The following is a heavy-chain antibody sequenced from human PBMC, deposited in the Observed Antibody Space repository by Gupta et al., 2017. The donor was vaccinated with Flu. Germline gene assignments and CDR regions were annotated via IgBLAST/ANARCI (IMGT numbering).Heavy chain of an antibody. CDR2: IGSRANSYAT. CDR1: GFTFSGSA. V-gene: IGHV3-73*01. Sequence: EVLLVESGGGLVQPGGSLKLSCAASGFTFSGSALHWVRQPSGRGLEWVGQIGSRANSYATYYAAWVKGRFTISRDDSKNTANLQMNSLNTEDTAVYYCTSLRHTYGSRSFDHWGQGTLVTVSS. D-gene: IGHD5-18*01. CDR3: TSLRHTYGSRSFDH. J-gene: IGHJ4*02.